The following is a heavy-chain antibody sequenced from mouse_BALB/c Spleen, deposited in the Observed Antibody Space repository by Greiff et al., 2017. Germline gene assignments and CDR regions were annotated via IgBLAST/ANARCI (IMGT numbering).Heavy chain of an antibody. Sequence: QVQLKESGPGLVQPSQSLSITCTVSGFSLTSYGVHWVRQSPGKGLEWLGVIWSGGSTDYNAAFISRLSISKDNSKSQVFFKMNSLQANDTAIYYCARKGGYRYDVDAMDYWGQGTSVTVSS. J-gene: IGHJ4*01. CDR2: IWSGGST. CDR3: ARKGGYRYDVDAMDY. V-gene: IGHV2-2*02. D-gene: IGHD2-14*01. CDR1: GFSLTSYG.